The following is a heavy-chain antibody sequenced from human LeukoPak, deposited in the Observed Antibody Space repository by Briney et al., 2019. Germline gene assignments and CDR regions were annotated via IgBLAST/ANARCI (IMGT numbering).Heavy chain of an antibody. CDR3: ARAGHSSSNWFDP. D-gene: IGHD6-6*01. V-gene: IGHV1-18*01. J-gene: IGHJ5*02. CDR1: GYTFTTYG. CDR2: INSYNGNT. Sequence: ASVKVSCKASGYTFTTYGISWVRQASGQGLQWMGWINSYNGNTNYAQKFQGRVTMTTDTSTSTAYMELRSLRSDDTAVYYCARAGHSSSNWFDPWGQGTLVTISS.